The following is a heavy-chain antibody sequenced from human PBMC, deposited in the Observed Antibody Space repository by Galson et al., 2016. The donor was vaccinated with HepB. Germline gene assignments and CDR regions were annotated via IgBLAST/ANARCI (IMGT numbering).Heavy chain of an antibody. CDR2: IYYSGST. Sequence: SETLSLTCTVSGGSISNSSYYWGWIRQPPGKGLEWIGSIYYSGSTYYNPALKSRVTISVDTSKNQFSLKLSSVTAADTAVYHCARRIQRHTSDYFDYWGQGTLVTVSA. CDR1: GGSISNSSYY. V-gene: IGHV4-39*01. CDR3: ARRIQRHTSDYFDY. J-gene: IGHJ4*02.